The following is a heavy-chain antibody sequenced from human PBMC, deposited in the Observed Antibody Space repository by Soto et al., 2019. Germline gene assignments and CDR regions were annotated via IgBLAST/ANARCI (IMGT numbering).Heavy chain of an antibody. CDR1: GFTFSSYG. D-gene: IGHD3-3*01. CDR2: IWYDGSNK. CDR3: ASGVEGSGQYGMDV. Sequence: VQLVESGGGVVQPGRSLRLSCAASGFTFSSYGMHWVRQAPGKGLEWVAIIWYDGSNKYYADSVKGRFIISRDNSKNTLYLQMNSLRAEDTAVYYCASGVEGSGQYGMDVWGQGTTVTVSS. V-gene: IGHV3-33*01. J-gene: IGHJ6*02.